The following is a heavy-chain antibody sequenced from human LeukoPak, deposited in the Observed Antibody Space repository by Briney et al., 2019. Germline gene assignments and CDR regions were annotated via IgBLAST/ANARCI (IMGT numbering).Heavy chain of an antibody. CDR2: ITPDGTMA. CDR1: GFTFSNYE. J-gene: IGHJ4*02. D-gene: IGHD2-2*03. CDR3: ARELGIVVVPAATS. V-gene: IGHV3-48*03. Sequence: QPGGSLRLSCAASGFTFSNYEMNWVRQAPGKGLEWISYITPDGTMAYYADSVKGRLTISRDNAKNSLYLQMNSLRAEDTAVYYCARELGIVVVPAATSWGQGTLVTVSS.